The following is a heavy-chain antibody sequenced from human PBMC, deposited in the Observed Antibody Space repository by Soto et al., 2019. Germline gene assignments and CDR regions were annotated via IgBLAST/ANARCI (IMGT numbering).Heavy chain of an antibody. CDR3: AFGEESRYYYYGMDV. V-gene: IGHV5-51*01. CDR1: GYSFTSYW. Sequence: PGESLKISCKGSGYSFTSYWIGWVRQMPGKGLEWMGIIYPGDSDTRYSPSFQGQVTISADKSISTAYLQWSSLRAEDTAVYYCAFGEESRYYYYGMDVWGQGTTVTVSS. D-gene: IGHD3-10*01. J-gene: IGHJ6*02. CDR2: IYPGDSDT.